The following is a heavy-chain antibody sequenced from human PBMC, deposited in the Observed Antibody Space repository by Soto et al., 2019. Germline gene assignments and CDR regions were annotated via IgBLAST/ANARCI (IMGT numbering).Heavy chain of an antibody. J-gene: IGHJ6*02. CDR3: TRLEAGVDCSSSSCYTSHGMDV. V-gene: IGHV3-73*01. Sequence: GGSLRLSCAASGFTFSGFAMHWVRQASGKGLEWLGRIRSKANSYATAYSESVKGRMAISRDDFKNTAYLQMNSLKTEDTAVYYCTRLEAGVDCSSSSCYTSHGMDVWGQGTTVTVSS. D-gene: IGHD2-2*02. CDR2: IRSKANSYAT. CDR1: GFTFSGFA.